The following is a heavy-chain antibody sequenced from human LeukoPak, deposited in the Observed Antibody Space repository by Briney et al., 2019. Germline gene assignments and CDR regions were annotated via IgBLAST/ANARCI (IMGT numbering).Heavy chain of an antibody. V-gene: IGHV1-8*03. CDR3: ARGPSGAHNYYMDV. Sequence: GASVKVSCKASGYTFTSYDINWVRQATGQGLEWMGWMNPNSGNTGYEQKFQGRVTITRSTSISTAYMELSSLRSEDTAVYYCARGPSGAHNYYMDVWGKGTTVTVSS. J-gene: IGHJ6*03. D-gene: IGHD1-26*01. CDR1: GYTFTSYD. CDR2: MNPNSGNT.